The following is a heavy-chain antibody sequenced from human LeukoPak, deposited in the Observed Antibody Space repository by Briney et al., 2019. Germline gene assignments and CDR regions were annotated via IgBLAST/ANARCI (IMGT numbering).Heavy chain of an antibody. CDR1: GGSISSSSSY. V-gene: IGHV4-39*07. J-gene: IGHJ6*03. CDR2: IYHSGST. CDR3: ARALDIAAAATDYLDV. D-gene: IGHD6-13*01. Sequence: PSETLSLTCTVSGGSISSSSSYWGWIRQSPGKGLEWIGSIYHSGSTYYNPSLKSRVTISVDTSKNQFSLKLSSVTAADTAVYYCARALDIAAAATDYLDVWGKGTTVTVSS.